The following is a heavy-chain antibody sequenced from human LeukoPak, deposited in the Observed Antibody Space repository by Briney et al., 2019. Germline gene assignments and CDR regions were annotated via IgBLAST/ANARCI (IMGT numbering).Heavy chain of an antibody. Sequence: PSGTLSLTCAVSGGSISSSNWWSWVRQPPGKGLEWIGEIYHSGSTNYNPSLKSRVTISIDKSKNQFSLKLSSVTAADTAVYYCARDARRQWLEPTGPWGQGTLVTVSS. CDR1: GGSISSSNW. D-gene: IGHD6-19*01. CDR2: IYHSGST. J-gene: IGHJ5*02. V-gene: IGHV4-4*02. CDR3: ARDARRQWLEPTGP.